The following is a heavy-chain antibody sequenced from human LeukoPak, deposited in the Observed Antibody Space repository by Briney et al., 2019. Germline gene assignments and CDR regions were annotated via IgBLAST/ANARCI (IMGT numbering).Heavy chain of an antibody. J-gene: IGHJ4*02. CDR2: IYYSGTT. Sequence: SETLSLTCTVSGDSISSYYWTWIRQPPGKGLEWIGYIYYSGTTNYSPSLKSRVTISVDTSKNQFSLKLSSVTAADTAVYYCASGRPLGFDYWGQGTLVTVSS. CDR3: ASGRPLGFDY. V-gene: IGHV4-59*01. D-gene: IGHD1-26*01. CDR1: GDSISSYY.